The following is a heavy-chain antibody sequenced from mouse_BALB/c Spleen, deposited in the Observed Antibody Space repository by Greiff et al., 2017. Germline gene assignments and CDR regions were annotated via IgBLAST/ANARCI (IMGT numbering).Heavy chain of an antibody. J-gene: IGHJ2*01. V-gene: IGHV1S29*02. D-gene: IGHD1-1*01. CDR3: ARWGSYYYGSSQYYFDY. Sequence: VQLQQSGPELVKPGASVKISCKASGYTFTDYNMHWVKQSHGKSLEWIGYIYPYNGGTGYNQKFKSKATLTVDNSSSTAYMELRSLTSEDSAVYYCARWGSYYYGSSQYYFDYWGQGTTLTVSS. CDR2: IYPYNGGT. CDR1: GYTFTDYN.